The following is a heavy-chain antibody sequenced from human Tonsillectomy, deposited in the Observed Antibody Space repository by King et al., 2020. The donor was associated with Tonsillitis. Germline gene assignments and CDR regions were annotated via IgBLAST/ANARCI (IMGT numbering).Heavy chain of an antibody. D-gene: IGHD6-6*01. V-gene: IGHV3-73*01. Sequence: VQLVESGGGLVQPGGSLKLSCAASGFTFSGSAMHWVRQASGKGLEWVGRIRSKANSYATAYAASVKGMFTISRDDSKNTAYLQMNSLKTEDTYVYYCTRASSSSSSFDYWGQGTLVTVSS. CDR1: GFTFSGSA. J-gene: IGHJ4*02. CDR2: IRSKANSYAT. CDR3: TRASSSSSSFDY.